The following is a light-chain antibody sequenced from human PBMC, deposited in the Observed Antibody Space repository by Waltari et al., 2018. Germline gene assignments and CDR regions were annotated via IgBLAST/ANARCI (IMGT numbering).Light chain of an antibody. CDR2: EVS. J-gene: IGLJ1*01. Sequence: QSALTQPPSVSKSLGQSVTIYYTGTSSDIGGYTGVSWYQQYSGTAPRLLIYEVSKRPSGVSDRYSGSKSGNTASLTISGLQAEDEADYYCGSYRSGSTYIFGAGTRLTVL. CDR3: GSYRSGSTYI. V-gene: IGLV2-18*02. CDR1: SSDIGGYTG.